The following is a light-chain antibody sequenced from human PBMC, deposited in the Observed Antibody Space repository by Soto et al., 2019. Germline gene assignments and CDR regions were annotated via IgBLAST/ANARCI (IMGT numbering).Light chain of an antibody. J-gene: IGKJ1*01. Sequence: EVVLTQSPGTLSLPPGERATLSCRASQSVSSSDLAWYQQKPGQAPRLLISGASTRATGIPDRFSGSGSGTDFTLTISRLEPEDFAVFYCQQYGTSPPTFGQGTKVDIK. V-gene: IGKV3-20*01. CDR3: QQYGTSPPT. CDR1: QSVSSSD. CDR2: GAS.